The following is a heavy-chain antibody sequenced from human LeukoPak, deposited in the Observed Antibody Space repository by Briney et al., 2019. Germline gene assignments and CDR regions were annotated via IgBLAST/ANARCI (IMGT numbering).Heavy chain of an antibody. J-gene: IGHJ6*02. V-gene: IGHV3-23*01. D-gene: IGHD3-22*01. Sequence: PGGSLRLSCAASGFTFRSYAMSWVRQAPGKGLEWVSAISGSGGSTYYADSVKGRFTISRDNSKNTLYLQMNSLRAEDTAVYYCAKESQEGVVVITYNGMDVWGQGTTVTVSS. CDR2: ISGSGGST. CDR1: GFTFRSYA. CDR3: AKESQEGVVVITYNGMDV.